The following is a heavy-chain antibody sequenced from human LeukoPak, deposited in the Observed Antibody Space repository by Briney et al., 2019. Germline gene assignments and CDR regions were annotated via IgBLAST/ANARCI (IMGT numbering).Heavy chain of an antibody. D-gene: IGHD2-8*01. CDR2: INPNSGGT. CDR3: ASEIYCTNGVCYLRDAFDI. V-gene: IGHV1-2*02. J-gene: IGHJ3*02. Sequence: ASVKVSCKASGYTFTGYYMHWVRQAPGQGLEWMGWINPNSGGTNYAQKFQGRVTMTRDTSISTAYMELSRLRSDDTAVYYCASEIYCTNGVCYLRDAFDIWGQGTMVTVSS. CDR1: GYTFTGYY.